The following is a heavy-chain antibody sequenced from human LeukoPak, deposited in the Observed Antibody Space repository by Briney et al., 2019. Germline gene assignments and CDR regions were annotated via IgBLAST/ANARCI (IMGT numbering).Heavy chain of an antibody. CDR3: ARGTTAFDI. J-gene: IGHJ3*02. D-gene: IGHD1-7*01. V-gene: IGHV6-1*01. CDR1: GDSVSSNSAA. CDR2: TYYRSKWNN. Sequence: SHTPSLPCAISGDSVSSNSAAWNWISQSPSRGLEWLGRTYYRSKWNNDYAVSVKSRIIINPDTSKNQFSLQLNSVTPEDTAVYYCARGTTAFDIWGQGTMVTVSS.